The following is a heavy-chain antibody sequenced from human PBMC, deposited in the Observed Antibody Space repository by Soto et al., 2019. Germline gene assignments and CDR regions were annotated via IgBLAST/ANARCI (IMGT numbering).Heavy chain of an antibody. D-gene: IGHD6-13*01. CDR2: IYRTGST. CDR1: GGSISSGGYS. V-gene: IGHV4-30-2*01. J-gene: IGHJ4*02. Sequence: SSETLSLTCAVSGGSISSGGYSWSWIRQPPGKGLEWIGYIYRTGSTNCNPSLESRLTISVDKSKNQFSLKLTSVTAADTAVYYCARARATIAAAAIFDCWGQGTLVTVSS. CDR3: ARARATIAAAAIFDC.